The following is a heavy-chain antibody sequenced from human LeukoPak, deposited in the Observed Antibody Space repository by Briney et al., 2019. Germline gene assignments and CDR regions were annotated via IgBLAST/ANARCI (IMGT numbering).Heavy chain of an antibody. D-gene: IGHD3-16*02. V-gene: IGHV4-39*01. CDR2: IFYNGGA. CDR3: ATCMRDYVWGSYRYSTPFDY. J-gene: IGHJ4*02. CDR1: GASISSSSYY. Sequence: SETLSLTCTVSGASISSSSYYWGWIRQPPGKGLVWIGSIFYNGGAYYNPSLKSRVTISVDTSKNQFSLRLSSVTASDTTVYYCATCMRDYVWGSYRYSTPFDYWGQGTLVTVSS.